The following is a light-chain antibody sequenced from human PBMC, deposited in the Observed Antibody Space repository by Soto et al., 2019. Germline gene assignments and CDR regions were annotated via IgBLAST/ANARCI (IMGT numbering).Light chain of an antibody. CDR2: DVS. J-gene: IGLJ3*02. Sequence: QSVLTQPASVSGSPGQSITISCTGTSSDVGGYNYVSWYQQHPGKAPKLMIYDVSNRPSGVSNRLSGSKSGNTASLTISGLQSDDEADYYCSSYTSSSTRVFGGGTKVTVL. CDR1: SSDVGGYNY. V-gene: IGLV2-14*01. CDR3: SSYTSSSTRV.